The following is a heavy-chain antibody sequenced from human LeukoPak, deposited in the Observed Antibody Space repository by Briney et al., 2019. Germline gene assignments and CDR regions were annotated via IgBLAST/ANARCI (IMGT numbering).Heavy chain of an antibody. CDR3: ARVSIAAAGSFDY. D-gene: IGHD6-13*01. CDR1: GFTFSSYA. V-gene: IGHV3-30*01. Sequence: GRSLRLSCAASGFTFSSYATHWVRQAPGKGLEWVAVISYDGSNKYYADSVKGRFTISRDNSKNTLYLQMNSLRAEDTAVYYCARVSIAAAGSFDYWGQGTLVTVSS. CDR2: ISYDGSNK. J-gene: IGHJ4*02.